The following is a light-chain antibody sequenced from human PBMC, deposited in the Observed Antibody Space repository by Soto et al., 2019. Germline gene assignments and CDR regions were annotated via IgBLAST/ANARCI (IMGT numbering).Light chain of an antibody. Sequence: QSVRTQPPSASGTPGQRVTISCSGGTSNLGSNTVTWYQHLPGTAPKLVIYSNDDRPSGVPDRFSGSTSGTSASLAIRGLQSDDEADYFCAAWDDRLNAYVFGGGTKVTVL. CDR2: SND. V-gene: IGLV1-44*01. CDR1: TSNLGSNT. CDR3: AAWDDRLNAYV. J-gene: IGLJ1*01.